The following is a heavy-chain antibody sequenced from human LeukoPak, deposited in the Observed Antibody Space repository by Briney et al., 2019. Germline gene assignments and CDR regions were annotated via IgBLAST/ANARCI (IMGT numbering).Heavy chain of an antibody. Sequence: SETLSLTCTVSGGSISSYYWSWIRQPAGKGLEWIGRIYTSGSTNYNPSLKSRVTMSVDTSRNQFSLKLSSVTAADTAVYYCARGNGPTYYDFWSGYPPLGWFDPWGQGTLVTVSS. J-gene: IGHJ5*02. V-gene: IGHV4-4*07. CDR2: IYTSGST. D-gene: IGHD3-3*01. CDR1: GGSISSYY. CDR3: ARGNGPTYYDFWSGYPPLGWFDP.